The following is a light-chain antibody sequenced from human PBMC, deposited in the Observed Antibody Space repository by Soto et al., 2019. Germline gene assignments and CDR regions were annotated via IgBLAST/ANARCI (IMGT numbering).Light chain of an antibody. CDR1: QSVSLS. CDR3: QERTGWPPWT. Sequence: EIVVTQSPATLSVSPGERATLSCRASQSVSLSLAWYQQKPGQAPRLLIYDASKRASGFPARFSGSGSGTDFTLTISSLEPEDFAVYYCQERTGWPPWTFGQGTKVDI. J-gene: IGKJ1*01. V-gene: IGKV3-11*01. CDR2: DAS.